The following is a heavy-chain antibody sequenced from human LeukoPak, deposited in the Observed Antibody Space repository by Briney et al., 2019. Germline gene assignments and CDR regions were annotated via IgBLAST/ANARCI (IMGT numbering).Heavy chain of an antibody. V-gene: IGHV4-38-2*02. D-gene: IGHD4-17*01. CDR1: GYSISSGYF. CDR2: IYHSGST. CDR3: ARDLSTVNFDY. J-gene: IGHJ4*02. Sequence: SETLSLTCTVSGYSISSGYFWGWIRQPPGKGLECIGTIYHSGSTYYNPSLKSRVTISVDTSKNQFSLKLNSVTAADTAVYYCARDLSTVNFDYWGQGTLVTVSS.